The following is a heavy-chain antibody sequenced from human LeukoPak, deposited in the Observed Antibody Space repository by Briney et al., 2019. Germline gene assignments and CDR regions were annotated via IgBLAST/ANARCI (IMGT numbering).Heavy chain of an antibody. CDR1: GGTFSSYA. V-gene: IGHV1-69*13. CDR3: ARDRDILPLDY. CDR2: IIPIFGTA. J-gene: IGHJ4*02. D-gene: IGHD3-9*01. Sequence: GASVKVSCKASGGTFSSYAISWVRQAPGQGLEWMGGIIPIFGTANYAQKFQDRVTITADESTSTAYMELSSLRSEDTAVYYCARDRDILPLDYWGQGTLVTVSP.